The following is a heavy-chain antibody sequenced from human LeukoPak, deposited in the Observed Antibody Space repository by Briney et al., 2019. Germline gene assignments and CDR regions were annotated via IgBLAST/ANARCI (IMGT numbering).Heavy chain of an antibody. V-gene: IGHV3-66*01. CDR2: IYSGGST. D-gene: IGHD5-12*01. Sequence: PGGSLRLSCAASGFSVSSNYMSWVRQAPGKGLEWVSVIYSGGSTYYADSVQGRFTISTDNTKNTLYLQINSLRAEDTAVYYCAKDGAIVAFDYWGQGTLVTVSS. CDR3: AKDGAIVAFDY. CDR1: GFSVSSNY. J-gene: IGHJ4*02.